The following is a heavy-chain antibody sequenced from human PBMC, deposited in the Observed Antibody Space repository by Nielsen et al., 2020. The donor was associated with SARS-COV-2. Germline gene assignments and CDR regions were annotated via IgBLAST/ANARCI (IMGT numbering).Heavy chain of an antibody. CDR1: GGSISSYY. V-gene: IGHV4-59*12. Sequence: SETLSLTCTVSGGSISSYYWSWIRQPPGKGLEWIGYIYYSGSTNYNPSLKSRVTISVDTSKNQFSLKLSSVTAADTAVYYCARGSYYYDSSGYHYYFDYWGQGTLVTVSS. D-gene: IGHD3-22*01. CDR2: IYYSGST. CDR3: ARGSYYYDSSGYHYYFDY. J-gene: IGHJ4*02.